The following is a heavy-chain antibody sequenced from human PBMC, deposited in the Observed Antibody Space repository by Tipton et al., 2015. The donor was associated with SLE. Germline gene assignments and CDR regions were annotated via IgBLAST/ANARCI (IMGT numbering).Heavy chain of an antibody. CDR1: GFTFSSYD. V-gene: IGHV3-13*01. CDR2: IGTAGDT. D-gene: IGHD3-22*01. Sequence: SLRLSCAASGFTFSSYDMHWVRQATGKGLEWVSAIGTAGDTYYPGSVKGRFTISRENAKNSLYLQMNSLRAEDTAVYYCARDYYESSVYFEMGGGGVKDHCYGMDVWGQGTTVTVSS. CDR3: ARDYYESSVYFEMGGGGVKDHCYGMDV. J-gene: IGHJ6*02.